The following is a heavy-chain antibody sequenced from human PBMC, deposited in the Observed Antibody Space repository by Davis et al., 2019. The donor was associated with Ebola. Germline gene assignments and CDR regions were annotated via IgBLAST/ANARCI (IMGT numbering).Heavy chain of an antibody. D-gene: IGHD2-15*01. Sequence: GESLKISCAPSGFTFSSYAMSWVRQAPGKGLEWVSGISGSGGSTYYANSVKGRFTISRDDSKNTLYLQLNSLRVDDTAVYYCAKSAGSSCYSSLGYWGQGTLVTVSS. V-gene: IGHV3-23*01. CDR1: GFTFSSYA. J-gene: IGHJ4*02. CDR2: ISGSGGST. CDR3: AKSAGSSCYSSLGY.